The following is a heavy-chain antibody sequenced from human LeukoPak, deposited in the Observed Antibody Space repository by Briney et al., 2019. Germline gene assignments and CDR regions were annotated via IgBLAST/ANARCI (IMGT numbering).Heavy chain of an antibody. CDR3: ARAYCGGDCYSSGPPSYYFDY. D-gene: IGHD2-21*02. Sequence: GESLKISCKGSGYSFTSYWIGWVRQMPGKGLEWMGIIYPGDSDTRYSPSFQGQVAISADKSISTAYLQWSSLKASDTAMYYCARAYCGGDCYSSGPPSYYFDYWGQGTLVTVSS. J-gene: IGHJ4*02. V-gene: IGHV5-51*01. CDR1: GYSFTSYW. CDR2: IYPGDSDT.